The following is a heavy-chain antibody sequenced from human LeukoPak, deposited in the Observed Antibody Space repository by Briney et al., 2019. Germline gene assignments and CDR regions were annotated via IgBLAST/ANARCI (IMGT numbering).Heavy chain of an antibody. CDR3: ARNCLSGWYSGYYYYGMDV. Sequence: PGGSLRLSCAASGFTVSTNYMSWVRQAPGKGLEWVANIKQDGSEKYYVDSVKGRFTISRDNAKNSLYLQMNSLRAEDTAVYYCARNCLSGWYSGYYYYGMDVWGQGTTVTVSS. V-gene: IGHV3-7*01. CDR1: GFTVSTNY. J-gene: IGHJ6*02. CDR2: IKQDGSEK. D-gene: IGHD6-19*01.